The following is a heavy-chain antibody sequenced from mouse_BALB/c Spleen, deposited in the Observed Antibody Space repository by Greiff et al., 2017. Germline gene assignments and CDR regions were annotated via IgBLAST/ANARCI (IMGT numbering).Heavy chain of an antibody. CDR3: ARSMITTVYYYAMDY. J-gene: IGHJ4*01. D-gene: IGHD2-4*01. Sequence: QVQLKESGPGLVQPSQSLSITCTVSGFSLTSYGVHWVRQSPGKGLEWLGVIWSGGSTDYNAAFISRLSISKDNSKSQVFFKMNSLQANDTAIYYCARSMITTVYYYAMDYWGQGTSVTVSS. V-gene: IGHV2-2*02. CDR1: GFSLTSYG. CDR2: IWSGGST.